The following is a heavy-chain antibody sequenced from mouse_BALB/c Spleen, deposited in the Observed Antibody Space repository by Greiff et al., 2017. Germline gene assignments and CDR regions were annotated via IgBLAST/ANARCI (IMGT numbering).Heavy chain of an antibody. V-gene: IGHV1-4*02. Sequence: QVQLQQSAAELARPGASVKMSCKASGYTFTSYTMHWVKQRPGQGLEWIGYINPSSGYTEYNQKFKDKTTLTADKSSSTAYMQLSSLTSEDSAVYYCARRGNWAFDYWGQGTTLTVSS. CDR3: ARRGNWAFDY. CDR1: GYTFTSYT. D-gene: IGHD4-1*01. CDR2: INPSSGYT. J-gene: IGHJ2*01.